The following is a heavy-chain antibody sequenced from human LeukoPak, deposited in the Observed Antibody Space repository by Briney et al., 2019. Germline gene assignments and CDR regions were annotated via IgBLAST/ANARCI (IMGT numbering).Heavy chain of an antibody. Sequence: ASVKVSCKASGYTFTSYGISWVRQAPGQGLEWMGWISAYNGNTNYAQKLQGRVTMTTDTSTSTAYMELRSLRSDDTAVYYCARSSGGYYYDSSGCLDYWGQGTLVTVSS. CDR1: GYTFTSYG. CDR3: ARSSGGYYYDSSGCLDY. D-gene: IGHD3-22*01. V-gene: IGHV1-18*01. CDR2: ISAYNGNT. J-gene: IGHJ4*02.